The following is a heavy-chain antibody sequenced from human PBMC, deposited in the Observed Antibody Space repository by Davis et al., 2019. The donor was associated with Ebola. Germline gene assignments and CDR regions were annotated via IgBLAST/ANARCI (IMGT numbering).Heavy chain of an antibody. V-gene: IGHV6-1*01. D-gene: IGHD6-19*01. CDR3: ARDESITVAGPRGWFDP. Sequence: SQTLSLTCVISGDSVSGNSLAWNWIRQSPSRGLEWLGRIYYRSKWYNDYAVSVKSRITINPDTSKNQFPLQLNSVTPEDAGVYYCARDESITVAGPRGWFDPWGQGTLVTVSS. CDR1: GDSVSGNSLA. J-gene: IGHJ5*02. CDR2: IYYRSKWYN.